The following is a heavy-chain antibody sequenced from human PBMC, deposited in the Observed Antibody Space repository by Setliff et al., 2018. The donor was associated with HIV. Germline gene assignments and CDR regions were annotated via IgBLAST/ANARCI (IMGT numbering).Heavy chain of an antibody. Sequence: GASVKVSCKASGYTFTNYYIHWVRQAPGQGLEWLGMVNPSGGSTAYAQKFQGRVTMTKDTSTNTVYMDLSGLRSDDTAVYYCAREAGSGSYYSRVYYMDVWGKGTTVTVSS. CDR2: VNPSGGST. CDR1: GYTFTNYY. CDR3: AREAGSGSYYSRVYYMDV. D-gene: IGHD3-10*01. V-gene: IGHV1-46*01. J-gene: IGHJ6*03.